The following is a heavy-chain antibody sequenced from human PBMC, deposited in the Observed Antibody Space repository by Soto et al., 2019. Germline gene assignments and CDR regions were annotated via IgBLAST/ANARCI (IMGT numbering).Heavy chain of an antibody. J-gene: IGHJ6*02. V-gene: IGHV3-30-3*02. CDR2: ISYDGSNK. D-gene: IGHD4-4*01. CDR3: AKSRNYDYYYGMDV. Sequence: QVQLVESGGGVVQPGRSLRLSCAASGFTFSSYAMHWVRQAPGKGLEWVAVISYDGSNKYYADSVKGRFTISRDNSKNTLYLQMNSLRAEDTAVYYSAKSRNYDYYYGMDVWGQGTTVTVSS. CDR1: GFTFSSYA.